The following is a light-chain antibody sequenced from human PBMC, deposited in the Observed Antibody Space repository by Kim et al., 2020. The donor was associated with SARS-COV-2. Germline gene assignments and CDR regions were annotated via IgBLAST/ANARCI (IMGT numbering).Light chain of an antibody. Sequence: GQSITISCTGTSSDVGGYNYVSWYQQHPGKAPKLRIYDVSKRPSGVSNRFSGSKSGNTASLTISGLQAEDEADYYCSSYTSSSPYVFGTGTKVTVL. V-gene: IGLV2-14*04. J-gene: IGLJ1*01. CDR3: SSYTSSSPYV. CDR2: DVS. CDR1: SSDVGGYNY.